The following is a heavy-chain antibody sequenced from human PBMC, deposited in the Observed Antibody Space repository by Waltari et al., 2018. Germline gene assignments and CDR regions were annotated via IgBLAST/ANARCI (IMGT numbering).Heavy chain of an antibody. CDR1: GDSINNNPW. CDR3: ARGLSQYGATTGFDY. V-gene: IGHV4-4*02. D-gene: IGHD3-9*01. Sequence: QVQLQESGPRLVQPSGTLSRPCVVTGDSINNNPWWSWVRHAPGKGLEWIGQIYGSGRTIYNPSVKSRVTISADNSKNQFSLTLKSVTAADTALYFCARGLSQYGATTGFDYWGQGTRVSVSS. CDR2: IYGSGRT. J-gene: IGHJ4*02.